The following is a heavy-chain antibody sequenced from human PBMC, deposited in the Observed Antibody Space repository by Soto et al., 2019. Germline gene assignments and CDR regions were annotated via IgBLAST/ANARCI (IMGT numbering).Heavy chain of an antibody. J-gene: IGHJ4*02. CDR1: GFTFSSYX. D-gene: IGHD6-19*01. Sequence: EVQLVESGGGFVQPGGSLRLSCEASGFTFSSYXXNWVRHAPGKGLEWVSYITNDSGIKSYADSVKGRFAISRDNAEKSVYLQMNSLRDEDTAVYYCARVYSSGWYFDYWGQGTLVTVSS. V-gene: IGHV3-48*02. CDR3: ARVYSSGWYFDY. CDR2: ITNDSGIK.